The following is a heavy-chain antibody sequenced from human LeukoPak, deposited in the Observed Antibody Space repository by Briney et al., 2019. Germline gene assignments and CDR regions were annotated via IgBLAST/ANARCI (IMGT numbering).Heavy chain of an antibody. CDR1: GFTFSSYT. Sequence: GGSLRLSCAASGFTFSSYTMNWVRLAPGKGLEWVSSISHTTSSTYYADSVRGRFNSSRDNSKNTLYLQMTSLRAEDTAVYFCAKAFSSNYFGMDVWGKGPTVIVSS. CDR3: AKAFSSNYFGMDV. J-gene: IGHJ6*04. V-gene: IGHV3-23*01. D-gene: IGHD2/OR15-2a*01. CDR2: ISHTTSST.